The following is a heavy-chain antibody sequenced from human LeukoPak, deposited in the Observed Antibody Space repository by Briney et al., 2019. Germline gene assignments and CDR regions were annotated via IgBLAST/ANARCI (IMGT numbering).Heavy chain of an antibody. CDR1: GXTFSDFY. CDR2: ISSSGSCT. CDR3: ARDLIHRSGEANY. D-gene: IGHD3-22*01. V-gene: IGHV3-11*05. Sequence: GGSLRLSWATSGXTFSDFYLSWIRQAPGKGLEWISYISSSGSCTNYADSVKGRFTISRDNAKNSLYLQMYSLRAEDTAVYYCARDLIHRSGEANYWGRGTLVTVSS. J-gene: IGHJ4*02.